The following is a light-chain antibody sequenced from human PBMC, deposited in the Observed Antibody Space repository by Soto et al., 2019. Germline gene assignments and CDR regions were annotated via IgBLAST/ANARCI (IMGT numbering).Light chain of an antibody. J-gene: IGKJ3*01. CDR3: QQSYSTPFT. V-gene: IGKV1-39*01. Sequence: DIQMTQSPSSLSASVGDRVTITCRASQSISSYLNWYQQKPGKAPNLLIYAASSLQSGVPSRFSGSGSGTDFTLTISSLQPEDFAPYYCQQSYSTPFTFGPGTKVDI. CDR1: QSISSY. CDR2: AAS.